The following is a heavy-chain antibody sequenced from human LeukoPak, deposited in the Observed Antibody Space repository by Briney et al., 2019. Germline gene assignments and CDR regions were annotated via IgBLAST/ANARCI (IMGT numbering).Heavy chain of an antibody. J-gene: IGHJ4*02. CDR3: ARGAAYDILTGPYYFDY. CDR2: INHSGST. V-gene: IGHV4-34*01. Sequence: PSETLSLTCAVYGGSFSGYYWSWIRQPPGKGLEWIGEINHSGSTNYNPSLKSRVTISVDTSKNQFSLKLSSVTAADTAVYYCARGAAYDILTGPYYFDYWGQGTLVTVSS. D-gene: IGHD3-9*01. CDR1: GGSFSGYY.